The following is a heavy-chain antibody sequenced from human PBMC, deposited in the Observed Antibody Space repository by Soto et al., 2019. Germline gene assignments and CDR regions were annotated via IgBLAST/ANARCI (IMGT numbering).Heavy chain of an antibody. V-gene: IGHV4-59*01. CDR3: ARARYDSSGYYYFDY. J-gene: IGHJ4*02. D-gene: IGHD3-22*01. CDR2: IYYSGSS. Sequence: ETLSLTCTVSGGSISGYYWSWIRQPPGKGLEWIGYIYYSGSSNYNPSLKSRVTIPLDTSKNQFSLRLRSVTAADTAVYYCARARYDSSGYYYFDYWGQGTLVTVSS. CDR1: GGSISGYY.